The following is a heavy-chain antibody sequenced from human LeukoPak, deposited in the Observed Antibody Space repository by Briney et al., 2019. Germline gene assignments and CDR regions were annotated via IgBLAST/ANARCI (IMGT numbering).Heavy chain of an antibody. V-gene: IGHV1-69*01. CDR3: ATHTGGYNYWWFDI. D-gene: IGHD5-24*01. J-gene: IGHJ5*02. CDR2: IIPIYGTA. Sequence: SVKVSCKISGGTFSNYPIVWVRQAPGRGLEWLVGIIPIYGTANYVEKVQGRFSLTAHESTATAYMELTSLTSDATAMYFCATHTGGYNYWWFDIWGQGTLVTVSS. CDR1: GGTFSNYP.